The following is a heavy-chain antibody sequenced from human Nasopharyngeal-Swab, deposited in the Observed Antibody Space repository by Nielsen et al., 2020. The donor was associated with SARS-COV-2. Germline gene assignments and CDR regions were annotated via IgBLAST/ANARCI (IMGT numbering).Heavy chain of an antibody. CDR1: GFTFSSYS. CDR3: ARDGYSSSWTLFAEYFQH. J-gene: IGHJ1*01. D-gene: IGHD6-13*01. V-gene: IGHV3-48*04. Sequence: GGSLRLSCAASGFTFSSYSMNWVRQAPGKGLEWVSYISSSSSTIYYADSVKGRFTISRDNAKNSLYLQMNSLRAEDTAVYYRARDGYSSSWTLFAEYFQHWGQGTLVTVSS. CDR2: ISSSSSTI.